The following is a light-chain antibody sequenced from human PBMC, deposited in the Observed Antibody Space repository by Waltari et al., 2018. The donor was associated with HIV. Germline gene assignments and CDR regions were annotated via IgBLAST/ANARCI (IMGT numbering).Light chain of an antibody. V-gene: IGKV3-15*01. CDR2: GAT. Sequence: EIVMIQSPATLSVSPGDRATISCRASETIRSSLAWYQKKPGQGPRLLIYGATTRATGIPDRFSGSGLATQFTLTINSLQAKDFAVYFCQQYGDWPLTFGGGTKVEI. J-gene: IGKJ4*01. CDR1: ETIRSS. CDR3: QQYGDWPLT.